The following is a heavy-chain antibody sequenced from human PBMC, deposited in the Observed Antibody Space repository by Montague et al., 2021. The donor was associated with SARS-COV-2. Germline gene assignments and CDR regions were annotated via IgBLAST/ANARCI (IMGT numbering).Heavy chain of an antibody. CDR3: ARDDIVLQGVTKGMDD. V-gene: IGHV4-39*07. D-gene: IGHD3-10*01. Sequence: SETLSLTCTVSGGSINSSNYYWGWIRQPPGKGLEWIGNMYYSGSTYYNPSLKSRVTISIDTSKNQFSLKLSSVTAADTAVYYCARDDIVLQGVTKGMDDWGQGTTVTVSS. CDR2: MYYSGST. J-gene: IGHJ6*02. CDR1: GGSINSSNYY.